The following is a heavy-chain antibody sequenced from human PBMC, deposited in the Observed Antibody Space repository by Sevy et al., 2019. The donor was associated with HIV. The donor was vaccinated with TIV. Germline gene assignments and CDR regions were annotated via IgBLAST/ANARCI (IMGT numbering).Heavy chain of an antibody. CDR1: GFSFSTYA. Sequence: GGSLRLSCAASGFSFSTYAMTWVRQAPGKGLEWVSGISGSGTSTYYTDSVKGRFTISRDKSKNTVYMQMNNLRAEDTAVYYCGKVSIFGVGGFYDYWGQGTLVTVSS. V-gene: IGHV3-23*01. D-gene: IGHD3-3*01. J-gene: IGHJ4*02. CDR2: ISGSGTST. CDR3: GKVSIFGVGGFYDY.